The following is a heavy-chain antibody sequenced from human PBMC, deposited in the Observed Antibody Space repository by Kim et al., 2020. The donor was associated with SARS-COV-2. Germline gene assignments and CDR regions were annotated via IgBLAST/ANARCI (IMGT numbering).Heavy chain of an antibody. D-gene: IGHD3-10*01. CDR1: GFTFSSYS. J-gene: IGHJ4*02. Sequence: GGSLRLSCAASGFTFSSYSMNWVRQAPGKGLEWVSYISSSSSTIYYADSVKGRFTISRDNAKNSLYLQMNSLRAEDTAVYYCASSLGSYAHEGSWGYWGQGTLVTVSS. V-gene: IGHV3-48*04. CDR3: ASSLGSYAHEGSWGY. CDR2: ISSSSSTI.